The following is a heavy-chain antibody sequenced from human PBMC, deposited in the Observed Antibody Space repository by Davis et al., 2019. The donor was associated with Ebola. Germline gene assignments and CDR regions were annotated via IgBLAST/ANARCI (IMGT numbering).Heavy chain of an antibody. CDR3: ARYSGNYHALDY. V-gene: IGHV3-30-3*01. Sequence: GGSLRLSCAASGFTFSSYAMHWVRQAPGKGLEWVAVISYDGSNKYYADYVKGRFTISRDNSKNTLHLQMNSLRVEDTAVYYCARYSGNYHALDYWGQGTLVTVSS. CDR1: GFTFSSYA. CDR2: ISYDGSNK. D-gene: IGHD1-26*01. J-gene: IGHJ4*02.